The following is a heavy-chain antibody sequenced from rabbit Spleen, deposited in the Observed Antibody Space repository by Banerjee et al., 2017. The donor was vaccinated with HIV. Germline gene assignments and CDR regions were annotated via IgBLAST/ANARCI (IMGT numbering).Heavy chain of an antibody. Sequence: QEQLVESGGGLIQPGGSLKLSCKASGFDFSSYGVSWVRQAPGKGLEWIGYIDPVFGITYYANWVNGRFTISSHNAQNTLFLQLNSLTAADTATYFCVSDVGYAGYSAVTGAFDLWGQGTLVTVS. CDR1: GFDFSSYG. CDR2: IDPVFGIT. V-gene: IGHV1S47*01. CDR3: VSDVGYAGYSAVTGAFDL. D-gene: IGHD7-1*01. J-gene: IGHJ4*01.